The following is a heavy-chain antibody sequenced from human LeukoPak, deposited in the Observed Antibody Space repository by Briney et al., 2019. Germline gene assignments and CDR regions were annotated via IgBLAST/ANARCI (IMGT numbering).Heavy chain of an antibody. CDR3: ASRSGGGYSYGSNWFDP. CDR2: INHSGRT. Sequence: SETLSLTCAVYGGSFSGYYWSWIRQPPGKGLEWIGEINHSGRTNYNPSLKSRVTISVDTSKNQFSLKLSSVTAADTAVYYCASRSGGGYSYGSNWFDPWGQGTLVTVSS. V-gene: IGHV4-34*01. CDR1: GGSFSGYY. J-gene: IGHJ5*02. D-gene: IGHD5-18*01.